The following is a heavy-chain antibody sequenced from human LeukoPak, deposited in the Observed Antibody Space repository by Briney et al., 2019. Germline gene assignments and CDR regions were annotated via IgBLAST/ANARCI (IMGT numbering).Heavy chain of an antibody. CDR3: ARGRPYSSGWYGAGRSYYYGMDV. Sequence: GSLRLSCAASGFTVSSNYMSWVRQPPGKGLEWIGEINHSGSTNYNPSLKSRVTISVDTSKNQFSLRLSSVTAADTAVYYCARGRPYSSGWYGAGRSYYYGMDVWGQGTTVTVSS. CDR2: INHSGST. CDR1: GFTVSSNY. V-gene: IGHV4-34*01. D-gene: IGHD6-19*01. J-gene: IGHJ6*02.